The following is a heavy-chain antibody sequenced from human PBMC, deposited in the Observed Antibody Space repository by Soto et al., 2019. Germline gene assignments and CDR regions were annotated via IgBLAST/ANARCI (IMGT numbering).Heavy chain of an antibody. CDR1: GFTFSSYA. CDR3: AWQRNLEWLLSPLPPNYYYYGMDV. CDR2: ISGSGGST. Sequence: GGSLRLSCAASGFTFSSYAMSWVRQAPGKGLEWVSAISGSGGSTYYAHSVKGRFTISGTNSKNTLYLQMTSLRAAETAVDYCAWQRNLEWLLSPLPPNYYYYGMDVWGQGTTVTVSS. D-gene: IGHD3-3*01. V-gene: IGHV3-23*01. J-gene: IGHJ6*02.